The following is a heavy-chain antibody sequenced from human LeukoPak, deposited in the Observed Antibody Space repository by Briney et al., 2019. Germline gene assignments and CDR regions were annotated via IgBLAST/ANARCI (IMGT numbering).Heavy chain of an antibody. Sequence: ASVKISCKASGYTFTNYAMNWVRQAPGQGLEWMGWINTNTGNPTYAQGFTGRFVFSLDTSVSTAYLQISSLKAADTALYYCARVKRAVTSTGEAFDIWGLGTMVTVSS. J-gene: IGHJ3*02. CDR1: GYTFTNYA. CDR2: INTNTGNP. CDR3: ARVKRAVTSTGEAFDI. V-gene: IGHV7-4-1*02. D-gene: IGHD6-19*01.